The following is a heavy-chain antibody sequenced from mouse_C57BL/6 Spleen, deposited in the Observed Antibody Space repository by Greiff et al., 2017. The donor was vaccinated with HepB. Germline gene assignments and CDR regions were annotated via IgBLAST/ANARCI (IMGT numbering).Heavy chain of an antibody. D-gene: IGHD4-1*02. CDR2: IWTGGGT. CDR3: GRRTTGEYYYAMDD. V-gene: IGHV2-9-1*01. Sequence: QVQLQQSGPGLVAPSQSLSITCTVSGFSFTSYAISWVRQPPGKGLEWLGVIWTGGGTNYNSAHKSRMSTSKDNSKSQVFLKKNSRQTYDTARFYCGRRTTGEYYYAMDDWGQGTSVTVSS. CDR1: GFSFTSYA. J-gene: IGHJ4*01.